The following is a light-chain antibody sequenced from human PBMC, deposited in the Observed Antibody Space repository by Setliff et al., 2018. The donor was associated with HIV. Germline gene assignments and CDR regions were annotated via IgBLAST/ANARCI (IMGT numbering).Light chain of an antibody. Sequence: QSVLTQPASVSGSPGQSITISCTGTSSDVGGYNYVSWYQHHPGKAPKLMIYEVSNRPSGVSNRFSGSKSGDTASLTISGLQAEDEADYYCSSYTTTTIYVFGTGTKGHRP. J-gene: IGLJ1*01. CDR2: EVS. CDR1: SSDVGGYNY. V-gene: IGLV2-14*01. CDR3: SSYTTTTIYV.